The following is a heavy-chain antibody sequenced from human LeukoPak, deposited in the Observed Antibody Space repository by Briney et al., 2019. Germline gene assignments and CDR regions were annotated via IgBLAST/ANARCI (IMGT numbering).Heavy chain of an antibody. CDR1: GGSISSGGYY. CDR3: ARWMYSSSWYYADY. V-gene: IGHV4-31*03. D-gene: IGHD6-13*01. CDR2: IYYSGST. Sequence: SSQTLSLTCTVSGGSISSGGYYWSWIRQHPGKGLEWIGYIYYSGSTYYNPSLKSRVTISVDTSKNQFSLKLSSVTAADTAVYYCARWMYSSSWYYADYWGQGTLVTVSS. J-gene: IGHJ4*02.